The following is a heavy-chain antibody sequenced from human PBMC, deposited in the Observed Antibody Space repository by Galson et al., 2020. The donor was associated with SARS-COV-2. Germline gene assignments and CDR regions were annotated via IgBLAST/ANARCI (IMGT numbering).Heavy chain of an antibody. CDR1: GFTFSDHA. Sequence: GESLKISCAASGFTFSDHAMHWVRQAPGKGLEWVAQIFFDGSEKYYGDSVRGRFTISRDSSKNTVYLQMNNLRVEDTAVYYCARDGQSSRGWALDDWGQGTLLTVSS. CDR2: IFFDGSEK. J-gene: IGHJ4*02. D-gene: IGHD6-19*01. CDR3: ARDGQSSRGWALDD. V-gene: IGHV3-33*01.